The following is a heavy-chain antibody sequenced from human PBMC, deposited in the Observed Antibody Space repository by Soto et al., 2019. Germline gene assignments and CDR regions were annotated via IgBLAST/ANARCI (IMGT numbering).Heavy chain of an antibody. CDR2: ISYDGSNK. Sequence: QVQLVESGGGVVQPGRSLRLSCAASGFTFSSYGMHWVRQAPGKGLEWVAVISYDGSNKYYADSVKGRFTISRDNSKNTLYLQMNSLRAEDTAVYYCAKGPNGSSWFPAYYYGMDVWGQGTTVTVSS. CDR3: AKGPNGSSWFPAYYYGMDV. CDR1: GFTFSSYG. D-gene: IGHD6-13*01. V-gene: IGHV3-30*18. J-gene: IGHJ6*02.